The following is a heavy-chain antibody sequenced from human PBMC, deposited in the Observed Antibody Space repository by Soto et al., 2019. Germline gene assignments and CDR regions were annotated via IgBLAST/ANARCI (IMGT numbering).Heavy chain of an antibody. V-gene: IGHV3-74*01. CDR3: ARGGAMGVDY. Sequence: PGGSLRLSCTASGFTFNTHWMHWVRQAPGKGLVWVSRIYFDGITTNYADSEKGLLTVSRDNAKNTAYLHVNTLTAEDTAVYYCARGGAMGVDYWGQGTLVTVSS. D-gene: IGHD1-26*01. CDR2: IYFDGITT. J-gene: IGHJ4*02. CDR1: GFTFNTHW.